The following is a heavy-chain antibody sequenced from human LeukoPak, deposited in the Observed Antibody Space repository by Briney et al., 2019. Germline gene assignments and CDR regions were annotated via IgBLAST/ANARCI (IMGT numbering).Heavy chain of an antibody. D-gene: IGHD1-26*01. CDR1: GASISSYY. CDR3: AKDWELGS. CDR2: IYIRGST. V-gene: IGHV4-59*01. J-gene: IGHJ5*02. Sequence: SETLSLTCSVSGASISSYYWNWIRQPPGKGLEWIGNIYIRGSTNYNPSLESRVTISLDTSKDQFSLKLTSVTAADTAFYYCAKDWELGSWGQGTPVTVSS.